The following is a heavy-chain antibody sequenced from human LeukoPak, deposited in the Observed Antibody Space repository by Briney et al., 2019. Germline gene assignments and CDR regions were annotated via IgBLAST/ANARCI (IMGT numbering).Heavy chain of an antibody. CDR1: GFTFSSYG. CDR2: ISYDGSNK. Sequence: GRSLRLSCAASGFTFSSYGMHWVRQAPGKGLEWVAVISYDGSNKYYADSVKGRFTISRDNSKNTLYLQMNSLRAEDTAVYCCAKADIVVVVAANLDYWGQGTLVTVSS. V-gene: IGHV3-30*18. J-gene: IGHJ4*02. CDR3: AKADIVVVVAANLDY. D-gene: IGHD2-15*01.